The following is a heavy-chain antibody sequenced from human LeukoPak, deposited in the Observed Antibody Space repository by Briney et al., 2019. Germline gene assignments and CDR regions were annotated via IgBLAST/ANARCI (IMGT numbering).Heavy chain of an antibody. V-gene: IGHV3-53*01. J-gene: IGHJ3*02. CDR2: IYSDNT. Sequence: GGSLRLSCTVSGFTVSSNSMSWVRQAPGKGLEWVSFIYSDNTHYSDSVKGRFTISRDNSKNTLYLQMNSLRAEDTAVYYRALDDYGDYLYAFDIWGQGTMVTVSS. CDR1: GFTVSSNS. CDR3: ALDDYGDYLYAFDI. D-gene: IGHD4-17*01.